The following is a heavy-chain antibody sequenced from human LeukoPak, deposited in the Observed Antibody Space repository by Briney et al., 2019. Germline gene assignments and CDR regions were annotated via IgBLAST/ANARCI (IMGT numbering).Heavy chain of an antibody. CDR3: ARDQMVRGVITSGYYYYYYMDV. CDR2: IYYSGST. V-gene: IGHV4-59*01. CDR1: GGSINSYY. D-gene: IGHD3-10*01. J-gene: IGHJ6*03. Sequence: SETLSLTCTVSGGSINSYYWSWIRQPPGKGLEWIGYIYYSGSTNYNPSLKSRVTISVDTSKNQFSLKLSSVTAADTAVYYCARDQMVRGVITSGYYYYYYMDVWGKGTTVTVSS.